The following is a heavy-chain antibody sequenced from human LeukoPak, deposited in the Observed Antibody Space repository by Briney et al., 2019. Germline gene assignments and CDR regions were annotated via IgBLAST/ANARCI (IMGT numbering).Heavy chain of an antibody. CDR3: ARHRDYDILTGYYRD. Sequence: SETLSLTCTVSGGSISSYYWSWIRQPPGKGLEWIGYIYYSGSTNYNPSLKSRVTISVDTSKNQFSLKLSSVTAADTAVYYCARHRDYDILTGYYRDWGQGTLVTVSS. CDR2: IYYSGST. V-gene: IGHV4-59*01. D-gene: IGHD3-9*01. J-gene: IGHJ4*02. CDR1: GGSISSYY.